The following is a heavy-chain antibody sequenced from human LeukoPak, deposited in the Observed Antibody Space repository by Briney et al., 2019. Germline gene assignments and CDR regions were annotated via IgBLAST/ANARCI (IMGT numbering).Heavy chain of an antibody. D-gene: IGHD3-16*01. Sequence: ASVKVSCKASGYIFTGYYLFWVRQAPGQGLEWMGWIRPNGGATRYAQKFQGRVILTSDTSIRTTYMELSSLTSDDTAVYYCARDERYSDADHHYPDLGYWGQGTLVTVSS. CDR3: ARDERYSDADHHYPDLGY. CDR2: IRPNGGAT. CDR1: GYIFTGYY. J-gene: IGHJ4*02. V-gene: IGHV1-2*02.